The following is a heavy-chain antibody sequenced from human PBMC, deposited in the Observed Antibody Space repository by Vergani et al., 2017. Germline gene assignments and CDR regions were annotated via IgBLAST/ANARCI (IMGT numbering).Heavy chain of an antibody. D-gene: IGHD2-15*01. Sequence: QVQLVQSGGGVVQPGGSLRLSCVASGFTFNRYGMQWVRQAPGKGLEWVAYVLFDGSNEYYADSVKGRFIVSRDNSNDALYLKMNSLRTDDTAVYYCARDLEYCHEGSCALWGQGSVVTVSS. J-gene: IGHJ4*02. CDR1: GFTFNRYG. CDR2: VLFDGSNE. CDR3: ARDLEYCHEGSCAL. V-gene: IGHV3-30*02.